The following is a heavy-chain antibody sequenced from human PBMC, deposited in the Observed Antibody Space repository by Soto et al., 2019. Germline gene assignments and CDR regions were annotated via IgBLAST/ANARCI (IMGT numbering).Heavy chain of an antibody. Sequence: QVQLMQSGAEVKKPGASVKVSCKASGDTFTDYYIHWVRQAPGQGLEWMGTVNPSGGHTTYAQHFLGRVTMXXXTXXSTLYMDLTSLTSDDTAIYYCARGGHVVVVTAALDWGQGTLVTVSS. V-gene: IGHV1-46*01. CDR3: ARGGHVVVVTAALD. D-gene: IGHD2-21*02. J-gene: IGHJ4*02. CDR1: GDTFTDYY. CDR2: VNPSGGHT.